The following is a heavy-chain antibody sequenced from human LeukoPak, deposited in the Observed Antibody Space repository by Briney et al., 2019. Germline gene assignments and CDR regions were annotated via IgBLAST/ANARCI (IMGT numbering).Heavy chain of an antibody. D-gene: IGHD3-10*01. CDR1: GFTFSSYS. CDR3: ARDQGRGLLWFGELSSNSDYMDV. V-gene: IGHV3-21*01. Sequence: PGGSLRLSCAASGFTFSSYSMNWVRQAPGKGLEWVSSISSSSSYIYYADSVKGRFTISRDNAKNSLYLQMNSLRAEDTAVYYCARDQGRGLLWFGELSSNSDYMDVWGKGTTVTISS. J-gene: IGHJ6*03. CDR2: ISSSSSYI.